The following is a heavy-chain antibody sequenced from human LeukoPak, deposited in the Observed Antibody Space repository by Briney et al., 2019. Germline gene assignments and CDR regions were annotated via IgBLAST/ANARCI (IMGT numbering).Heavy chain of an antibody. Sequence: GGSLRLSCAAPGFTFSSYAMHWVRQAPGKGLEWVAVISYDGSNKYYADSVKGRFTISRDNSKNTLYLQMDRLRAEDTAVYYCARDNDDYDSSGYGAFDYWGQGTLVTVSS. V-gene: IGHV3-30*04. J-gene: IGHJ4*02. CDR1: GFTFSSYA. CDR2: ISYDGSNK. D-gene: IGHD3-22*01. CDR3: ARDNDDYDSSGYGAFDY.